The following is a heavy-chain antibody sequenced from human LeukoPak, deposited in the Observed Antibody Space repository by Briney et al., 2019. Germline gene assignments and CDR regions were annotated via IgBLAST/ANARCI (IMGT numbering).Heavy chain of an antibody. CDR3: VREYYFHGSGYFDY. Sequence: ASVKVSCKASGYTFTSYYMHWVRQAPGQGLEWLGWINTYTGNPTYAQDFTGRFVFSLDTSVSTAYLQINSLRAEDTAVYYCVREYYFHGSGYFDYWGQGTLVTVSS. CDR1: GYTFTSYY. J-gene: IGHJ4*02. V-gene: IGHV7-4-1*02. D-gene: IGHD3-22*01. CDR2: INTYTGNP.